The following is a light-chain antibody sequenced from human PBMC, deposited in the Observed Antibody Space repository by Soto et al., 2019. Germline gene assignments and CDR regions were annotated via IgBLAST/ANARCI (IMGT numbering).Light chain of an antibody. Sequence: EIVMTQSPATLSVSPGEGVTLSCRASQSITTNLAWYQQKPGQSPRLLIYGVSTRASGIPARFSGSGSGTDFTLTISSLPSEDFAVYYCQQYNSWPLTFGGGTNVEI. V-gene: IGKV3D-15*01. CDR2: GVS. CDR1: QSITTN. J-gene: IGKJ4*01. CDR3: QQYNSWPLT.